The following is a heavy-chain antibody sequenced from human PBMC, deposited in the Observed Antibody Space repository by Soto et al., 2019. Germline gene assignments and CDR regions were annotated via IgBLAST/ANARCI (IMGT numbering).Heavy chain of an antibody. Sequence: EASVKVSCKASGGTFSSYAISWVRQAPGQGLEWMGGIIPIFGTANYAQKFQGRVTITADKSTSTAYMELSSLRSEDTAVYYCAQSYYDFWSGKKYYYYGMDVWGQGTTVTVSS. D-gene: IGHD3-3*01. V-gene: IGHV1-69*06. CDR3: AQSYYDFWSGKKYYYYGMDV. J-gene: IGHJ6*02. CDR2: IIPIFGTA. CDR1: GGTFSSYA.